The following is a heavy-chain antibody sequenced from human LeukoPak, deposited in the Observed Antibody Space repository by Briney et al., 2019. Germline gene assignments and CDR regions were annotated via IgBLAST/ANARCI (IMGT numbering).Heavy chain of an antibody. V-gene: IGHV3-23*01. CDR2: VSGSGGGA. J-gene: IGHJ3*02. D-gene: IGHD1-26*01. CDR3: AKDPRGRWDVLRAAFDI. CDR1: GLIFSHFG. Sequence: GGSLRLSCAASGLIFSHFGMSWVRQPPGKGLEWVSSVSGSGGGAYYADSVRGRFAISRDHSKDTLYLQMTNLRVEDTAVYFCAKDPRGRWDVLRAAFDIWGQGTMVTVSS.